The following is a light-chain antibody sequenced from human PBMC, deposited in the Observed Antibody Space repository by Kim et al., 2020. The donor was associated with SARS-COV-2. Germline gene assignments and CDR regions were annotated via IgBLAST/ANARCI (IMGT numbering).Light chain of an antibody. J-gene: IGLJ2*01. CDR2: EVT. CDR3: GSYGGNDNLL. CDR1: SSEIGGYDF. Sequence: GQSVTSPCTVTSSEIGGYDFVSWYQQHPGKAPKLIIYEVTKRPSGVPERFSGSKSGNTASLTVSGLQAGDEADYYCGSYGGNDNLLFGGGTQLTVL. V-gene: IGLV2-8*01.